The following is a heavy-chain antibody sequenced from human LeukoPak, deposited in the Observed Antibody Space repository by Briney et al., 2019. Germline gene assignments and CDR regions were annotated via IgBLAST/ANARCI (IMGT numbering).Heavy chain of an antibody. Sequence: SETLSLTCAVYGGSFSGYYWSWIRQPPGKGLEWIGEINHSGSTNYNPSLKSRVTISVDTSKNQFSLKLSSVTAADTAVYYCARLLLRKYYYGSGKGPYYFDYWGQGTLVTVSS. V-gene: IGHV4-34*01. D-gene: IGHD3-10*01. CDR2: INHSGST. CDR3: ARLLLRKYYYGSGKGPYYFDY. J-gene: IGHJ4*02. CDR1: GGSFSGYY.